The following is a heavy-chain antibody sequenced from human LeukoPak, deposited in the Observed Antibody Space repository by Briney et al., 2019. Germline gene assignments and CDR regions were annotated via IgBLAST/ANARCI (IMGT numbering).Heavy chain of an antibody. V-gene: IGHV3-49*04. J-gene: IGHJ5*02. CDR1: GFTFGDYA. Sequence: GRSLRLSCTTSGFTFGDYAMGWVRQAPGQGLEWVGFVRRKVHGGTTDYAASVKGRFTISRDDSTSVAYLQMNSLNTEDTALYYCTRQYGSGTQRFDPWGQGTLVTVSS. D-gene: IGHD3-10*01. CDR3: TRQYGSGTQRFDP. CDR2: VRRKVHGGTT.